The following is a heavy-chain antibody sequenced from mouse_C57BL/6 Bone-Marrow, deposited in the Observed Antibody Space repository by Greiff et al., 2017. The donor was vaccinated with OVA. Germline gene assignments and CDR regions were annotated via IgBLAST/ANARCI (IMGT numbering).Heavy chain of an antibody. J-gene: IGHJ3*01. CDR1: GYTFNDYE. V-gene: IGHV1-15*01. Sequence: QVQLQQSGAELVRPGASVTLSCKASGYTFNDYEMHWVKQTPVHGLEWIGAIDPETGGTAYNQKFKGKAILTADKSSSTAYMELRSLTSEDSAVYYCTRGTYDYDAWFAYWGQGTLVTVSA. CDR2: IDPETGGT. D-gene: IGHD2-4*01. CDR3: TRGTYDYDAWFAY.